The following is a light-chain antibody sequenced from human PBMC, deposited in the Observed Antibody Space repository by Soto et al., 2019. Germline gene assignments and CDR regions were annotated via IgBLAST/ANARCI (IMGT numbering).Light chain of an antibody. V-gene: IGKV1-5*01. CDR3: QHYNSYPWT. J-gene: IGKJ1*01. CDR2: HAS. Sequence: DIQMTQSPSTLSASIGDRVTITCRASQTINNWLAWYQQKPGKAPNLLIYHASNLETGVPSRFSGSAFGTEFTLTYSSLQPDDFATYYCQHYNSYPWTFSQGTKVELK. CDR1: QTINNW.